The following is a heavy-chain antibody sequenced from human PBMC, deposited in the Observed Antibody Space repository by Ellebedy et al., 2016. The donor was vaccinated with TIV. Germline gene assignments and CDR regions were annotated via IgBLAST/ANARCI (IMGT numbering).Heavy chain of an antibody. CDR2: INNGGSST. J-gene: IGHJ5*02. CDR3: ARGAVTGMTTATFDP. Sequence: GESLKISCAASGFTFSSYWMHWVRQAPGKGPVWVSRINNGGSSTSYADSVQGRFTIFRDNAKNTLYLQMNSLRAEDTAVYYCARGAVTGMTTATFDPWGQGTLVTVSS. D-gene: IGHD4-11*01. CDR1: GFTFSSYW. V-gene: IGHV3-74*01.